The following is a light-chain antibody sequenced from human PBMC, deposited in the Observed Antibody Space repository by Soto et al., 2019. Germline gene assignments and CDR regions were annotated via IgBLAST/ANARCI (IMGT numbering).Light chain of an antibody. J-gene: IGKJ4*01. CDR1: QSVGTS. Sequence: EVVMTPSPATLSGAPGDRATLSCTASQSVGTSVAWYKQQPGQAPRLLIHDAAYRASGIPARLSGCGFGTAFSLPISRLEPGAFAVYYCQHRGSWPRSFGRGTKVDIK. CDR2: DAA. CDR3: QHRGSWPRS. V-gene: IGKV3-11*01.